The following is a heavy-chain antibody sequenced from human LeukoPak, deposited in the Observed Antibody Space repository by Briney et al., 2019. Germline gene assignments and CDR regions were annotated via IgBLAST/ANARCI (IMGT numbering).Heavy chain of an antibody. D-gene: IGHD2-2*01. Sequence: GASVKVSSKPSVYTFTDYYLHWVRQTPGQGFEWMGWINPTSGDTNYAQKFQGRVTMTRDTYISTVHMEMSRLRSDDTAVYYCARANFLYCSSTTCLFDYWGQGTLVTVSS. J-gene: IGHJ4*02. CDR2: INPTSGDT. V-gene: IGHV1-2*02. CDR1: VYTFTDYY. CDR3: ARANFLYCSSTTCLFDY.